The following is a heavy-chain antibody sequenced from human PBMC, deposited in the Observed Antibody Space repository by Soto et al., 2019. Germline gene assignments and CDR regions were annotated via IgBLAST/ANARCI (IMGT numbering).Heavy chain of an antibody. CDR3: ARGGLHIESSGQLTYYFDH. V-gene: IGHV4-34*01. J-gene: IGHJ4*02. CDR1: GGPFSDSF. Sequence: SETLSLTCAVYGGPFSDSFWSWIGQPPGKALEWIGEFNHRGFTNYKPYLKSRVTISVDTSKNQFSPKLSSVTAADTALYYCARGGLHIESSGQLTYYFDHWGQGTLVTVSS. CDR2: FNHRGFT. D-gene: IGHD3-22*01.